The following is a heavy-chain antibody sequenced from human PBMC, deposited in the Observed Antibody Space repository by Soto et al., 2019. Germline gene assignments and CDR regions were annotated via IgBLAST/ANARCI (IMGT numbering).Heavy chain of an antibody. CDR3: ARDVLTAVAGSVNWFDP. CDR2: IWYDGTKK. V-gene: IGHV3-33*01. J-gene: IGHJ5*02. Sequence: QVQLVESGGGVVQSGRSLTLSCAAYGFRLRTYGMHWIRRAPGKGLEWVAFIWYDGTKKFYANSVKGRSTISKDNSNNILYLQMSGLRVEDTAVYYCARDVLTAVAGSVNWFDPWGQGTLVTVSS. CDR1: GFRLRTYG. D-gene: IGHD6-19*01.